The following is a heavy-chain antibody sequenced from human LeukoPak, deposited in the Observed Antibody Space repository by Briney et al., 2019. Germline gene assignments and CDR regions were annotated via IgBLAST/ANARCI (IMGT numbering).Heavy chain of an antibody. Sequence: PGGSLRLSCAASGFTFSSYSMNWVRQAPGKGLEWVSSISSSSSYIYYADSVKGRFTISRDNAKNSLYLQMNSLRAEDTAVYYCVHYGSGSYYKTRGFDIWGQGTMVTVSS. CDR1: GFTFSSYS. D-gene: IGHD3-10*01. CDR3: VHYGSGSYYKTRGFDI. V-gene: IGHV3-21*01. J-gene: IGHJ3*02. CDR2: ISSSSSYI.